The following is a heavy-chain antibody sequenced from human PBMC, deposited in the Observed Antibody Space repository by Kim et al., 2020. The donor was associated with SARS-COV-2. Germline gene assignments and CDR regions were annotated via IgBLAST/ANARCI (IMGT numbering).Heavy chain of an antibody. Sequence: SVKVSCKASGGTFSSYAISWVRQAPGQGLEWMGGIIPIFGTANYAQKFQGRVTITADESTSTAYMELSSLRSEDTAVYYCASPYMATLGFDYWGQGTLVTVSS. CDR3: ASPYMATLGFDY. D-gene: IGHD1-20*01. V-gene: IGHV1-69*13. CDR1: GGTFSSYA. J-gene: IGHJ4*02. CDR2: IIPIFGTA.